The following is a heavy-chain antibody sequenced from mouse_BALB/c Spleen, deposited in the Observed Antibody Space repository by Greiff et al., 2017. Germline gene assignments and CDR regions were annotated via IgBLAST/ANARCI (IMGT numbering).Heavy chain of an antibody. CDR2: INPDSSTI. V-gene: IGHV4-1*02. Sequence: EVMLLESGGGLVQPGGSLKLSCAASGFDFSRYWMSWVRQAPGKGLEWIGEINPDSSTINYTPSLKDKFIISRDNAKNTLYLQMSKVRSEDTALYYCARRGGYWYFDVWGAGTTVTVSS. J-gene: IGHJ1*01. CDR3: ARRGGYWYFDV. CDR1: GFDFSRYW.